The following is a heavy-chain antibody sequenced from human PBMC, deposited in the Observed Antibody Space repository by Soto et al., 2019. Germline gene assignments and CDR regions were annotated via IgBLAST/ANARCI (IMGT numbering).Heavy chain of an antibody. D-gene: IGHD3-10*01. CDR1: GYTFTSYD. V-gene: IGHV1-8*01. CDR3: ARGGYYGSGSSFNWFDP. J-gene: IGHJ5*02. CDR2: MNPNSGNT. Sequence: ASVKVSCKASGYTFTSYDINWVLQATGQGLEWMGWMNPNSGNTGYAQKFQGRVTMTRNTSISTAYMELSSLRSEDTAVYYCARGGYYGSGSSFNWFDPWGQGTLVTVSS.